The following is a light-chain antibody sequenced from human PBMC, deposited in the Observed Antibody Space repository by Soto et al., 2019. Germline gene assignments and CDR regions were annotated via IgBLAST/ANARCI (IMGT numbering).Light chain of an antibody. CDR3: QQLNKYTST. CDR2: GAS. J-gene: IGKJ4*01. CDR1: QSISTY. V-gene: IGKV1-39*01. Sequence: DIQMTQFPSSLSASVGDRVTITCRASQSISTYLNWYQQKVGKDPKLLIYGASTLQSGVPSRFSGSGSGTDFNLTISRLQTEDFATYYCQQLNKYTSTFGGGTKVDIK.